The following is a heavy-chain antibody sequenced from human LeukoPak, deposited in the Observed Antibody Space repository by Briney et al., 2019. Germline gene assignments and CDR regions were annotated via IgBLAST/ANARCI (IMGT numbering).Heavy chain of an antibody. CDR1: GFTFSSYW. D-gene: IGHD3-3*01. Sequence: PGGSLRLSCAASGFTFSSYWMSWVRQAPGKGLEWVANIKQDGSKKYYVDSVKGRFTISRDNAKNSLYLQMNSLRAEDTAVYYCAREGRPNDFWSGYTTLDYWGQGTLVTVSS. J-gene: IGHJ4*02. V-gene: IGHV3-7*01. CDR3: AREGRPNDFWSGYTTLDY. CDR2: IKQDGSKK.